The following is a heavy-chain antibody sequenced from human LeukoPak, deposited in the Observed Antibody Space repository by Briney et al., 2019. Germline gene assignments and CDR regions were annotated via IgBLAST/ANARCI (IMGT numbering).Heavy chain of an antibody. V-gene: IGHV4-34*01. CDR3: ARGVVPAAKKRGYYYYMDV. J-gene: IGHJ6*03. CDR1: GGSFSGYY. Sequence: SETLSLTCAVYGGSFSGYYWSWIRQPPGKGLEWIGEINHSGSTNYNPSLKSRVTISVDTSKNQFSLKLSSVTAADTAVYYCARGVVPAAKKRGYYYYMDVWGKGTTVTASS. CDR2: INHSGST. D-gene: IGHD2-2*01.